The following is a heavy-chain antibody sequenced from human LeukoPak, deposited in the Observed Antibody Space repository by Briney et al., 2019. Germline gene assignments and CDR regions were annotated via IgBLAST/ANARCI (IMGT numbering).Heavy chain of an antibody. CDR2: ISAYNGST. V-gene: IGHV1-18*01. CDR1: DFSFTIYG. D-gene: IGHD6-19*01. J-gene: IGHJ6*02. Sequence: ASVTVSCTASDFSFTIYGMSWVRQAPGQGLEWMGWISAYNGSTKYAQKLQGRVTMTTDTSTGTAYMELRSLRPDDTAVYYCARDLTSNVAVTEYHYYAMDVWGQGTTVTVSS. CDR3: ARDLTSNVAVTEYHYYAMDV.